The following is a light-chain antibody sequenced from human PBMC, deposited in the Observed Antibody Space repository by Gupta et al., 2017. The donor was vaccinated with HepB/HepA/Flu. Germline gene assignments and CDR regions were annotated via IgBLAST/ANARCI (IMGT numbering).Light chain of an antibody. CDR1: QSINNY. Sequence: IVLTHSPYTLPLSPVDIASLACRARQSINNYLAWYQQKPGQAPRLLIYDASKRANGVPDRFSGSGSGTEFTLTISSREPEEFANYYCQHGSNSPCNFGQGTTLDIK. CDR2: DAS. CDR3: QHGSNSPCN. J-gene: IGKJ2*02. V-gene: IGKV3-11*01.